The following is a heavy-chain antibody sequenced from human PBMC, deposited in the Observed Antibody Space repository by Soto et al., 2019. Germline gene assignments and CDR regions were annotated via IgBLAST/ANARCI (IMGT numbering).Heavy chain of an antibody. J-gene: IGHJ4*02. CDR1: GYSFAGYW. Sequence: GDSLKISCKGSGYSFAGYWITWVRQKPGKGLEWMGRIDPSDSQTYYSPSFRGHVTISATKSITTVFLQWSSLRASDTAMYYCDRQIYDHATGHNFQYYFDSWGQGTPVTVSS. V-gene: IGHV5-10-1*01. CDR2: IDPSDSQT. CDR3: DRQIYDHATGHNFQYYFDS. D-gene: IGHD2-15*01.